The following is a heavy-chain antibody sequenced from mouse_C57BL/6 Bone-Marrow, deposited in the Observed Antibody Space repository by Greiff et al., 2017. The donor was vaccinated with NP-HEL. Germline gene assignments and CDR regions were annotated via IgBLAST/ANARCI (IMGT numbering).Heavy chain of an antibody. Sequence: VQLQQPGAELVKPGASVKLSCKASGYTFTSYWMQWVKQRPGQGLEWIGEIDPSDCYTNYNQKFKGKATLTVDTSSSTAYMQLSSLASEDSAVYYCARTGYGKMDYWGQGTSVTVSS. V-gene: IGHV1-50*01. CDR2: IDPSDCYT. CDR1: GYTFTSYW. CDR3: ARTGYGKMDY. D-gene: IGHD2-1*01. J-gene: IGHJ4*01.